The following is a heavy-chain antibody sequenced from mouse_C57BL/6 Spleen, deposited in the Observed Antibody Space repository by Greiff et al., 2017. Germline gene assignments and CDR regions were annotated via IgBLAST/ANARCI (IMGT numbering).Heavy chain of an antibody. CDR1: GYTFTDYE. Sequence: QVQLKQSGAELVRPGASVTLSCKASGYTFTDYEMHWVKQTPVHGLEWIGAIDPETGGTAYNQKFKGKAILTADKSSRTAYMELRSLTSEDSAVXYCTGSRYYYGSSRFAYWGQGTLVTVSA. J-gene: IGHJ3*01. V-gene: IGHV1-15*01. CDR2: IDPETGGT. D-gene: IGHD1-1*01. CDR3: TGSRYYYGSSRFAY.